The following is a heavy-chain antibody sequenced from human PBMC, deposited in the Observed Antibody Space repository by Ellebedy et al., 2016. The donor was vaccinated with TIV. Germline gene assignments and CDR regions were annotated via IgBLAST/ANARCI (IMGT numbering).Heavy chain of an antibody. CDR3: AKDLGPFGAGVSIEY. CDR1: PFTFRDYA. Sequence: GESLKISXAASPFTFRDYAMVWVRQPPGKGLEWVSTISASGDRTYYPDSAKGRFTISRDNSRNMVYLHLKSLRAEDTAVYYCAKDLGPFGAGVSIEYWGQGTLVTVSS. CDR2: ISASGDRT. J-gene: IGHJ4*02. D-gene: IGHD3-10*01. V-gene: IGHV3-23*01.